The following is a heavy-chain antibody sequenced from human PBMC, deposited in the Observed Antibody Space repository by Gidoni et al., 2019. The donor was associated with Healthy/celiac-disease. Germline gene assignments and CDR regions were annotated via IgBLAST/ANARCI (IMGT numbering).Heavy chain of an antibody. J-gene: IGHJ4*02. Sequence: QVQLQESGPGLVKPSQTLSLTCTVSGGSISSGSYYWSWIRQPAGKGLEWIGRIYTSGSTNYTPSLKSRVTISVDTSKNQFSLKLSSVTAADTAVYYCASEFDYWGQGTLVTVSS. CDR1: GGSISSGSYY. CDR3: ASEFDY. CDR2: IYTSGST. V-gene: IGHV4-61*02.